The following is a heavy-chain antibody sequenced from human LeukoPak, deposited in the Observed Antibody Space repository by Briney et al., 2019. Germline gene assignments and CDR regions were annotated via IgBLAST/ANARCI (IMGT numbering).Heavy chain of an antibody. Sequence: KASETLPLTCAVYGGSFSGYYWSWIRQPPGKGLEWTGYIYYSGSTNYNPSLKSRVTISVDTSKNQFSLKLSSVTAADTAVYYCAGGVSAPLDYWGQGTLVTVSS. CDR1: GGSFSGYY. J-gene: IGHJ4*02. D-gene: IGHD3-16*01. CDR3: AGGVSAPLDY. V-gene: IGHV4-59*01. CDR2: IYYSGST.